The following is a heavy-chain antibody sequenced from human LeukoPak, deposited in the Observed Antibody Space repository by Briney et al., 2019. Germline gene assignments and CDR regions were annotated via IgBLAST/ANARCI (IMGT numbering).Heavy chain of an antibody. CDR1: GYTFIGYY. CDR3: ARAHCRNTNCYQFDY. Sequence: ASVKVSCKASGYTFIGYYIHWVRQAPRQGLEWMGWINPNSGGTNYAQKFQGRVTMTRDTSISTAYMELSRLISDDTAVYHCARAHCRNTNCYQFDYWGQGTLVTVSS. D-gene: IGHD2-2*01. V-gene: IGHV1-2*02. J-gene: IGHJ4*02. CDR2: INPNSGGT.